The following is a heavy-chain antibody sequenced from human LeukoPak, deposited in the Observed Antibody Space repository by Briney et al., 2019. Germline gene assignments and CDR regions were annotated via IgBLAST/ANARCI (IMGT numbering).Heavy chain of an antibody. CDR3: AKDGISGSFDY. Sequence: GGSLRLSCAASGFTFSSYGMHWVRQAPGKGLEWVAVISYDGSNKYYADSVEGRFTISRDNSKNTLYLQMNSLRAEDTAVYYCAKDGISGSFDYWGQGTLVTVSS. CDR1: GFTFSSYG. D-gene: IGHD1-26*01. V-gene: IGHV3-30*18. CDR2: ISYDGSNK. J-gene: IGHJ4*02.